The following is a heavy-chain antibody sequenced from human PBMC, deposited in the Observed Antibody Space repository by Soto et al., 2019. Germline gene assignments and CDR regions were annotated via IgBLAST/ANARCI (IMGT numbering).Heavy chain of an antibody. J-gene: IGHJ4*02. CDR2: TSGGAGST. Sequence: EVQLLEAGGGLVQPGGSLRLSCAASGFTFNSSAMSWVRQAPGKGLEWVSTTSGGAGSTYYADSVTGRFTISRDNSKNTLYLQMNSLRADDTAVYYCAQGRYRIGRYDPYFDYWGQGTLVTVSS. CDR3: AQGRYRIGRYDPYFDY. V-gene: IGHV3-23*01. CDR1: GFTFNSSA. D-gene: IGHD6-19*01.